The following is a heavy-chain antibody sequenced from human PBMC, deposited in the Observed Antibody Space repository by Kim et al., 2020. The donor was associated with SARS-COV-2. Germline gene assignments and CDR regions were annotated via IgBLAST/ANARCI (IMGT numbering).Heavy chain of an antibody. Sequence: GGSLRLSCAASGFTFSSYWMSWVRQAPGKGLEWVANIKQDGSEKYYVDSVKGRFTISRDNAKNSLYLQMNSLRAEDTAVYYCARDVWSSWYYYNIQGGSYYFDYWGQGTLVTVSS. D-gene: IGHD6-13*01. V-gene: IGHV3-7*01. CDR2: IKQDGSEK. CDR1: GFTFSSYW. CDR3: ARDVWSSWYYYNIQGGSYYFDY. J-gene: IGHJ4*02.